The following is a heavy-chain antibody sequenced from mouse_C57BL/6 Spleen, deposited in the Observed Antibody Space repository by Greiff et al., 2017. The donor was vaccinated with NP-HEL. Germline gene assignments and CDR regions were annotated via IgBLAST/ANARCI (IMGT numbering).Heavy chain of an antibody. V-gene: IGHV1-50*01. CDR2: IDPSDSYT. Sequence: VQLQQSGAELVKPGASVKLSCKASGYTFTSYWMEWVKQRPGQGLEWIGEIDPSDSYTNYNQKFKGKATLTVDTSSSTAYMQLSSLTSEDSAVYYCALITTVVAKEAWFAYWGQGTLVTVSA. CDR3: ALITTVVAKEAWFAY. D-gene: IGHD1-1*01. CDR1: GYTFTSYW. J-gene: IGHJ3*01.